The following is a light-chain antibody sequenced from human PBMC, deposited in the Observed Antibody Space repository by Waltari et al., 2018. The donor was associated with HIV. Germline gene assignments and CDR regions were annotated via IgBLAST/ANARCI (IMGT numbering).Light chain of an antibody. CDR3: AAWDNSLIWV. V-gene: IGLV1-47*01. CDR2: RNN. J-gene: IGLJ3*02. CDR1: SSNIGRNS. Sequence: QSVLTQPHSASGTPGQSVTISCSGSSSNIGRNSVYWYQVLPGTTPKLLIYRNNRRPSGIPDRFSGSRSGTSASLAISGLRSEDEADYYCAAWDNSLIWVFGGGTKLTVL.